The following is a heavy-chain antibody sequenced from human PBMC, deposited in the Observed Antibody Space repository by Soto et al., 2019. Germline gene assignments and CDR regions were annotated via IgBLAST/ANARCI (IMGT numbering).Heavy chain of an antibody. J-gene: IGHJ4*02. Sequence: QVQLVQSGAELKKPGSSVKVSCKASGDTFSGYPINWVRQAPGEGLEWMGRIIPVFGTTNDAQRFEGRVTFTADESTNTAYTELRGLLSEDTAVYYCARDGGFGEFKYWGPGTLVTVSS. CDR1: GDTFSGYP. CDR2: IIPVFGTT. CDR3: ARDGGFGEFKY. D-gene: IGHD3-10*01. V-gene: IGHV1-69*18.